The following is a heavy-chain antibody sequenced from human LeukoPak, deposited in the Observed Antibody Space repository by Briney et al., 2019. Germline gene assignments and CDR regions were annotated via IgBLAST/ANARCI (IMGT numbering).Heavy chain of an antibody. CDR2: ISGSGGST. Sequence: PGGSLRLSCAASGFTFSSYAMSWVRQAPGKGLEWVSAISGSGGSTYYADSVKGRFTISRDNSKNTLYLQMSSLRAEDTAVYYCASGVLYYYYYYYGMDVWGQGTTVTVSS. J-gene: IGHJ6*02. CDR1: GFTFSSYA. V-gene: IGHV3-23*01. D-gene: IGHD3-10*01. CDR3: ASGVLYYYYYYYGMDV.